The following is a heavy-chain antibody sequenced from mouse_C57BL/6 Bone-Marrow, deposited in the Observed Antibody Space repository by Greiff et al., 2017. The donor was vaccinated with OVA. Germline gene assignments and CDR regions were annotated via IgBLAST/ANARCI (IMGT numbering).Heavy chain of an antibody. CDR2: IYPGDGDT. Sequence: QVQLKQSGPELVKPGASVKISCKASGYAFSSSWMNWVKQRPGKGLEWIGRIYPGDGDTNYNGKFKGKATLTADKSSSTAYMQLSSLTSEDSAVYFCASGGVVFDYWGQGTTRTVSS. CDR1: GYAFSSSW. V-gene: IGHV1-82*01. J-gene: IGHJ2*01. CDR3: ASGGVVFDY.